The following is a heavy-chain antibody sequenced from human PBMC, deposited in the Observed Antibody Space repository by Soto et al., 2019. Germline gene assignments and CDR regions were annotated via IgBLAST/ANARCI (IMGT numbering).Heavy chain of an antibody. Sequence: EVQLLESGGGLVQPGGSLRLSCAASGITFSSYVMTWVRQAPGKGLEWDSVISGSGDSTYYADSVKGRFTISRDNSKNTLYLQMNSLRAEDTAVYYCAKGYSSSWYYFDYWGQGTLVTVSS. CDR2: ISGSGDST. J-gene: IGHJ4*02. CDR3: AKGYSSSWYYFDY. D-gene: IGHD6-13*01. V-gene: IGHV3-23*01. CDR1: GITFSSYV.